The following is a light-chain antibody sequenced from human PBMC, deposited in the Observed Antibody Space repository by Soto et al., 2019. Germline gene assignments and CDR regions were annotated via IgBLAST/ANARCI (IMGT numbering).Light chain of an antibody. Sequence: EIVLTQSPGTLSLSPGERATLFCRASQIFNSKYLAWYQQKPGQAPRLLVYGASSRASGIPDRFSGSAAGTDFTRPINTLEPDDSAVYYCQHYGIVGSFGQGTRVEIK. CDR3: QHYGIVGS. CDR2: GAS. V-gene: IGKV3-20*01. J-gene: IGKJ1*01. CDR1: QIFNSKY.